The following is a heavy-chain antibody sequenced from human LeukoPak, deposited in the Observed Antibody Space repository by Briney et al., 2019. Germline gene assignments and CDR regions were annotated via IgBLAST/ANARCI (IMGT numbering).Heavy chain of an antibody. J-gene: IGHJ4*02. Sequence: GGSLRLSCVASGFTFNTHWVSWVRQAPGKGLEWVANIKEDGSKTDYVDSVKGRFTISRDNAKNSVFPQMNSLRAEDTAVYYCAPQTMILVLGGQGTLVTVSS. CDR3: APQTMILVL. CDR1: GFTFNTHW. D-gene: IGHD3-22*01. CDR2: IKEDGSKT. V-gene: IGHV3-7*01.